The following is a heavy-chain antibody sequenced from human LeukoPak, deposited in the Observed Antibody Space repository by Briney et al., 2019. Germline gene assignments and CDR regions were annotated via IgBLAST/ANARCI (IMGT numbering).Heavy chain of an antibody. CDR3: ARFPGEIMYYGGEWFDP. D-gene: IGHD3-10*01. V-gene: IGHV3-21*04. Sequence: PGGSLRLSCAASGFTFSSYSMNWVRQAPGKGLEWVSSISSSSSYIYYADSVKGRFTISRDNAKNSLYLQMNSLRAEDTAVYYCARFPGEIMYYGGEWFDPWGQGTLVTVSS. CDR1: GFTFSSYS. CDR2: ISSSSSYI. J-gene: IGHJ5*02.